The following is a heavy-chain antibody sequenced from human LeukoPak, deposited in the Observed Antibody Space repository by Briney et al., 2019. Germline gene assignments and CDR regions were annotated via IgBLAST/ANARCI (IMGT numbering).Heavy chain of an antibody. Sequence: PGGSLRLSCAASGFTFNTYWRTWVRQAQGKGLEWVANIKQDGSEKYYVDSVKGRFTISRDNAKNSLYLQMDSLRAEDTAVYYCARELTTQTKASCSGGNCVGYFGYCGQGTLVTVSS. CDR3: ARELTTQTKASCSGGNCVGYFGY. D-gene: IGHD2-15*01. V-gene: IGHV3-7*01. CDR2: IKQDGSEK. J-gene: IGHJ4*02. CDR1: GFTFNTYW.